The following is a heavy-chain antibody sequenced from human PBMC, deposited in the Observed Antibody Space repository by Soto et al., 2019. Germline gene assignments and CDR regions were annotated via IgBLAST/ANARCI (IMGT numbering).Heavy chain of an antibody. D-gene: IGHD1-26*01. J-gene: IGHJ4*02. Sequence: QVQLVQSGAEVKKPGSSVKVSCKASGGTFSSYTISWVRQAPGQGLEWMGRIIPILGIANYAQKFQGRVTITADKSTSTAYMELSSLRSEDTAVYYCARDLGVGATSQLPDVIYWGQGTLVTVSS. CDR3: ARDLGVGATSQLPDVIY. CDR2: IIPILGIA. CDR1: GGTFSSYT. V-gene: IGHV1-69*08.